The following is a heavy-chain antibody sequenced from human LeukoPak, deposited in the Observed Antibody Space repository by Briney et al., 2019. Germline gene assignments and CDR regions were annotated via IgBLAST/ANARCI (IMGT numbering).Heavy chain of an antibody. CDR2: IDNSGST. Sequence: PETLSLTCTVSGGPISSYYWSWIRQPPGKGLEWIGYIDNSGSTNSNPSLKSRVAMSVDTSKNEFSLKLSSVTAADTAVYYCARGRITIFGVVTPHFDYWGQGTLVTVSS. V-gene: IGHV4-59*01. J-gene: IGHJ4*02. CDR3: ARGRITIFGVVTPHFDY. D-gene: IGHD3-3*01. CDR1: GGPISSYY.